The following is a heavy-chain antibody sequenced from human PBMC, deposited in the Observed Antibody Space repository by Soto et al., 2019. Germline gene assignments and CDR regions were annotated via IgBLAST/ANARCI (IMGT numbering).Heavy chain of an antibody. D-gene: IGHD6-6*01. J-gene: IGHJ6*02. CDR2: IDPSDSYT. CDR3: ARTTESSSSHYYYYGMDV. Sequence: PGESLKISCKGSGCSFTSYWISWVRQMPGKGLEWMGRIDPSDSYTNYSPSFQGHVTISADKSISTAYLQWSSLKASDTAMYYCARTTESSSSHYYYYGMDVWGQGTTVTVSS. CDR1: GCSFTSYW. V-gene: IGHV5-10-1*01.